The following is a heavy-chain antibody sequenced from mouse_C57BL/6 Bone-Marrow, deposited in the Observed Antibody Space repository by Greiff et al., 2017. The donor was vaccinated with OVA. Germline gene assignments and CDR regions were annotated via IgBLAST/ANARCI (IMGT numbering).Heavy chain of an antibody. V-gene: IGHV1-15*01. Sequence: QVQLQQSGAELVRPGASVTLSCKASGYTFTDYEMHWVKQTPVHGLEWIGAIDPETGGTAYNQKFKGKAILTADKSSSTAYMELRSLTSEDSAVYYGTAYYSNYGGDFDYWGQGTTLTVSS. CDR3: TAYYSNYGGDFDY. CDR2: IDPETGGT. D-gene: IGHD2-5*01. CDR1: GYTFTDYE. J-gene: IGHJ2*01.